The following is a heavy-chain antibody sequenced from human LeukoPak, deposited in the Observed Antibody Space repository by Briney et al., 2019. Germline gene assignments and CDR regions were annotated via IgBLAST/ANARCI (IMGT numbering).Heavy chain of an antibody. Sequence: PSETLSLTCAVYGGSFSGYYWSWIRQPPGKGLEWIGEINHSGSTNYNPSLKSRVTISVDTSKNQFSLKLSSVTAADTAAYYCARVGSLRVVDYWGQGTLVTVSS. V-gene: IGHV4-34*01. D-gene: IGHD3-10*01. CDR3: ARVGSLRVVDY. CDR2: INHSGST. CDR1: GGSFSGYY. J-gene: IGHJ4*02.